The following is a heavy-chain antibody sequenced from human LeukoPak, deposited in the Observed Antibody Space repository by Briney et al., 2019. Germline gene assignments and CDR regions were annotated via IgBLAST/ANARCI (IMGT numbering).Heavy chain of an antibody. D-gene: IGHD1-26*01. J-gene: IGHJ3*02. CDR3: ARVRVDGSGSYYVFAFDI. V-gene: IGHV1-46*01. Sequence: ASVKVSCKASGYTFTSYYMHWVRQAPGQGLEWMELINPTGGSTGYAQKFQGRVTMARDMSTSTVYMELSSLRSEDTAVYYCARVRVDGSGSYYVFAFDIWGQGTMVTVSS. CDR2: INPTGGST. CDR1: GYTFTSYY.